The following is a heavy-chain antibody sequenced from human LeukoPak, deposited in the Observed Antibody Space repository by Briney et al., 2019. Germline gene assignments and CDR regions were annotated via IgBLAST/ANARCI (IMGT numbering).Heavy chain of an antibody. Sequence: PSGALSLTCGVSGGSISSTNWWTWVRQPPGEGLEWIGEVHLSGRTNYNPSLESRVTMSVDMSENHISLKLTSVTAADTAVYYCAREGGPYRPLDYSGQGTLVTVSS. CDR3: AREGGPYRPLDY. V-gene: IGHV4-4*02. CDR1: GGSISSTNW. J-gene: IGHJ4*02. CDR2: VHLSGRT.